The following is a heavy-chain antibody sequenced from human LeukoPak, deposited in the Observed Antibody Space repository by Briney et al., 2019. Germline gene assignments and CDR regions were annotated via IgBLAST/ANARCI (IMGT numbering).Heavy chain of an antibody. V-gene: IGHV3-23*01. Sequence: GVSLSLSSAASGFTFSNYAMSWVPHAPGMGLVWRSAISGSGGSTYHADPVKGRFTISRDNSKNTLYLQMNSLRTEDTAVSYCAKGSAAVRPYYFDYWGQGIMVTVSS. J-gene: IGHJ4*02. CDR3: AKGSAAVRPYYFDY. D-gene: IGHD3-10*01. CDR2: ISGSGGST. CDR1: GFTFSNYA.